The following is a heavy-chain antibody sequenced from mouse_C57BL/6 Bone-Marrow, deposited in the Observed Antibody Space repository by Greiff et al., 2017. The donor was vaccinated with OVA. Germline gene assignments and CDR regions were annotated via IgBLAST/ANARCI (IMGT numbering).Heavy chain of an antibody. CDR1: GYTFTSYG. CDR3: ARASYDGYSAAY. Sequence: VQLQQSGAELARPGASVKLSCKASGYTFTSYGISWVKQRTGQGLEWIGEIYPRSGNTYYNEKFKGKATLTADKSSSTAYMELRSLTSKDSAVYFCARASYDGYSAAYWGQGTLVTVSA. CDR2: IYPRSGNT. J-gene: IGHJ3*01. V-gene: IGHV1-81*01. D-gene: IGHD2-3*01.